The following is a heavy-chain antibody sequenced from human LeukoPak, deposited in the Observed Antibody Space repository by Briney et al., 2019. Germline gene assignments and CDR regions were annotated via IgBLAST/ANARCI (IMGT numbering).Heavy chain of an antibody. Sequence: GGSLRLSCAASGFTFSSYAMSWVRQAPGKGLEWVAVISYDGSHKYYADSVRGRFTISRDNSKNTLYLQMNSLRAEDTAVYYCARGARKGDDYGGFFDYWGQGTLVTVSS. CDR1: GFTFSSYA. CDR3: ARGARKGDDYGGFFDY. J-gene: IGHJ4*02. CDR2: ISYDGSHK. D-gene: IGHD4-23*01. V-gene: IGHV3-30*04.